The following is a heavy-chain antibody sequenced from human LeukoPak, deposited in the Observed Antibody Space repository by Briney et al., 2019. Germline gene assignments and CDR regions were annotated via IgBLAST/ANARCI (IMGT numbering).Heavy chain of an antibody. D-gene: IGHD6-19*01. J-gene: IGHJ4*02. V-gene: IGHV3-33*01. Sequence: QPWRSLRLSCAASGFTFSSYGMHWVRQAPGKGLEWVAVIWYDGSNKYYADSMKRRFTTSRDNSKNTLYLQMNSLRAEDTAVYYCARAGYSSGWYDYWGQGTLVTVSS. CDR2: IWYDGSNK. CDR1: GFTFSSYG. CDR3: ARAGYSSGWYDY.